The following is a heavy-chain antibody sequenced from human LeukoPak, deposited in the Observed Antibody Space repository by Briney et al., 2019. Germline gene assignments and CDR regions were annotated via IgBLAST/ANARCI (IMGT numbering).Heavy chain of an antibody. CDR3: ARDRFLEWYYPPTAYNWFDP. D-gene: IGHD3-3*01. Sequence: SQTLCLTCNAPGCPIRSGSYYWSWMRQPAGKGREWLGRIYTSGSTNYNPSLKSRVTISVDTSKHQFSLKLSSVTAADTAVYYCARDRFLEWYYPPTAYNWFDPWGQGTLVTVSS. CDR1: GCPIRSGSYY. J-gene: IGHJ5*02. V-gene: IGHV4-61*02. CDR2: IYTSGST.